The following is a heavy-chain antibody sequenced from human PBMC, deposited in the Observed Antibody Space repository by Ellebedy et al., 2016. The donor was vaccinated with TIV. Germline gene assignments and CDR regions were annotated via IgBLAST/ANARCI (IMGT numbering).Heavy chain of an antibody. D-gene: IGHD5/OR15-5a*01. V-gene: IGHV4-59*08. CDR2: IYYSGST. J-gene: IGHJ4*02. CDR3: ARGGLYDAKGDY. CDR1: GGSISSYY. Sequence: MPSETLSLTCTVSGGSISSYYWGWIRQPPGKGLEWIGYIYYSGSTKYNPSLQSRVTISVDTSKTRFSLTLTSVTAADTAVYYCARGGLYDAKGDYWGQGTLVTVSS.